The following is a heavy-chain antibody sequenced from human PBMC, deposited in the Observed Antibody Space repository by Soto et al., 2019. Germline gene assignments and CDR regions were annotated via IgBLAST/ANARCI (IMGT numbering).Heavy chain of an antibody. J-gene: IGHJ4*02. V-gene: IGHV3-23*01. Sequence: EVQLLESGGGLVQPGGSLRLSCAVSGFTVSSYAMSWVRQTPEKGLEWISGIIHNGDTNYADSVKGRFTVSRDTSKNTLYLQMNSLRAEDTAVYYCVRYITVDGRVFDYWGQGTLLTVSS. CDR2: IIHNGDT. CDR3: VRYITVDGRVFDY. D-gene: IGHD1-20*01. CDR1: GFTVSSYA.